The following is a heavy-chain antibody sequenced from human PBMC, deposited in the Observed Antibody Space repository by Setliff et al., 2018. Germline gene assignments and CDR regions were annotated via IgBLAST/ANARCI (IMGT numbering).Heavy chain of an antibody. CDR3: ARGRQQQLF. V-gene: IGHV4-34*01. CDR1: GGTFTYYY. J-gene: IGHJ4*02. D-gene: IGHD6-13*01. CDR2: IYSGGTT. Sequence: PSETLSLTCAASGGTFTYYYWTWIRQPPGKGLEWIGRIYSGGTTYYNSSLKSRVTISVDTSKDQFSLKLISMTAADTAVYYCARGRQQQLFWGQGTLVTVSS.